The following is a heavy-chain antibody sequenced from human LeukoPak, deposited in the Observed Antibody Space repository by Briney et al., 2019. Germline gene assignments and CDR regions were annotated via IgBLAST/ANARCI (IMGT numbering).Heavy chain of an antibody. Sequence: PGGSLRLSCEASGLNFNNHAMNWVRQAPGKGPEWVSAVSHSATDTYYADSVKGRFTISRDNSENMLYLQMSSLRAEDTAIYYCAQAIGGRRLQPYLWGQGTLVTVSS. D-gene: IGHD5-24*01. CDR1: GLNFNNHA. J-gene: IGHJ5*02. CDR3: AQAIGGRRLQPYL. CDR2: VSHSATDT. V-gene: IGHV3-23*01.